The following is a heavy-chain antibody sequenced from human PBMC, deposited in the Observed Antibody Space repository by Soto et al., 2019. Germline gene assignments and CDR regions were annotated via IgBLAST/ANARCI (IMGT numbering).Heavy chain of an antibody. CDR2: TYYRSKWYN. D-gene: IGHD3-16*01. J-gene: IGHJ4*02. V-gene: IGHV6-1*01. CDR1: GDSVSSNSAA. CDR3: ASGVDHEEGFDY. Sequence: SQTLSLTCAISGDSVSSNSAAWNWIRQSPSRGLEWLGRTYYRSKWYNDYAVSVKSRITIKSDTSKNQFSLQLNSVTPADTAVYYCASGVDHEEGFDYWGQGTLVTVSS.